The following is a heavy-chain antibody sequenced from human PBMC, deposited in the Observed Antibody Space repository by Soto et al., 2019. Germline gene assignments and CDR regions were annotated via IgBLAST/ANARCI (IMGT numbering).Heavy chain of an antibody. Sequence: EASVKVSCKASGYTFTSNSISWVRQAPGQGLEWMGGIIPIFGTANYAQKFQGRVTITADESTSTAYMELSSLRSEDTAMYYCARHSSGWYHLSSGFDYWGQGTQVTVSS. V-gene: IGHV1-69*13. CDR1: GYTFTSNS. J-gene: IGHJ4*02. D-gene: IGHD6-19*01. CDR3: ARHSSGWYHLSSGFDY. CDR2: IIPIFGTA.